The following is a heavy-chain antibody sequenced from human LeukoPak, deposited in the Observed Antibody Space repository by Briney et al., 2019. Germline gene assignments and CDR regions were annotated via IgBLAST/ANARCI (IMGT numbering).Heavy chain of an antibody. CDR1: GYSFTSHW. CDR3: ARFRDDFPDY. V-gene: IGHV5-51*01. Sequence: GESLKISCKGSGYSFTSHWIGWMRQMPGKGLEWMGIIFPGDSDSRYSPSFQGQVTISVDKSISTAYLQWNSLKASDTAIYYCARFRDDFPDYWGQGTLIIVSS. J-gene: IGHJ4*02. D-gene: IGHD5-24*01. CDR2: IFPGDSDS.